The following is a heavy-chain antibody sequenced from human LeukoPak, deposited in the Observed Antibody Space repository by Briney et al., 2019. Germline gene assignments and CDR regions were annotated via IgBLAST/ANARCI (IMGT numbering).Heavy chain of an antibody. J-gene: IGHJ6*03. D-gene: IGHD3-3*01. V-gene: IGHV1-8*01. CDR3: ARDRITIFGYYYYMDV. CDR2: MNPNSGNT. Sequence: ASVKVSCKASGYTFTSYDINWVRQATGQGLEWMGWMNPNSGNTGYAQKFQGRVTMTRNTSISTAYMELSSLRSEDTAVYYCARDRITIFGYYYYMDVWGKGTTVTVSS. CDR1: GYTFTSYD.